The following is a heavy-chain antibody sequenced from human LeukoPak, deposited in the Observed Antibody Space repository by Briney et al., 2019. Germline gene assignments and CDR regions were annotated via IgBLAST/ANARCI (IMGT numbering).Heavy chain of an antibody. Sequence: GRSLRLSCAASGFPFNLYGMTWVRQAPGKGLEWVSLISGLNNDMYYADSVKGRFTISRDNAKNSLYLEMNSLTAEDTAVYYCARRDPLSYQLGTLNFDHWGQGTLVTVSS. CDR3: ARRDPLSYQLGTLNFDH. CDR2: ISGLNNDM. V-gene: IGHV3-21*01. D-gene: IGHD1-26*01. CDR1: GFPFNLYG. J-gene: IGHJ4*02.